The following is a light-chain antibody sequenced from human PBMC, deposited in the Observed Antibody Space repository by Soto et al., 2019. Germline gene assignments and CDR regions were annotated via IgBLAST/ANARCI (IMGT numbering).Light chain of an antibody. CDR2: GAS. Sequence: ETVMTQSPATLSVSLGERATLSCRASQSVNTNLAWYQQKPGQAPRLLIYGASIRATGVPARFSGSGSGTDFTLTISSLQPQDFAVYFCQQYKNWPPVTFGGGPKVDIK. CDR3: QQYKNWPPVT. J-gene: IGKJ4*01. V-gene: IGKV3-15*01. CDR1: QSVNTN.